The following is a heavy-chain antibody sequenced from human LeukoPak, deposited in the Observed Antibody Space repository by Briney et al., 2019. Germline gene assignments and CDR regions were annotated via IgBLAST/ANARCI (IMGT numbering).Heavy chain of an antibody. V-gene: IGHV1-2*02. J-gene: IGHJ6*02. CDR3: ARGIAVAGTILNYYGMDV. Sequence: ASVKVSCKASGYTFTGYYMHWVRQAPGQGLEWMGWINPNSGGTNYAQRFQGRVTMTRDTSISTAYMELSRLRSDDTAVYYCARGIAVAGTILNYYGMDVWGQGTTVTVSS. CDR1: GYTFTGYY. CDR2: INPNSGGT. D-gene: IGHD6-19*01.